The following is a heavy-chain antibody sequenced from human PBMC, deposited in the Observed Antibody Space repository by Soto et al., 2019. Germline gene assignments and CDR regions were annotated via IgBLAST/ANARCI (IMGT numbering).Heavy chain of an antibody. Sequence: PSETLSLTCAVSGGSISSGGYSWSWIRQPPGKGLEWIGYIYHSGSTYYNPSLKSRVTISVDRSKNQFSLKLSSVTAADTAVYYCARMRYDSSGRPDWFDPWGQGTLVTVSS. J-gene: IGHJ5*02. CDR1: GGSISSGGYS. CDR3: ARMRYDSSGRPDWFDP. CDR2: IYHSGST. D-gene: IGHD3-22*01. V-gene: IGHV4-30-2*01.